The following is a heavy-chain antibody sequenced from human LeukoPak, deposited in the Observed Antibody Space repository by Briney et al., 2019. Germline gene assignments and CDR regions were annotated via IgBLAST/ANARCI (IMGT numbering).Heavy chain of an antibody. V-gene: IGHV3-7*01. CDR2: IQEDGSNK. D-gene: IGHD1-1*01. CDR3: AREARGTRAAFDI. J-gene: IGHJ3*02. Sequence: PGGSLRLSCAASGFTLSYYWMSWVRQAPGKGLEWVANIQEDGSNKCYVGSVKGRFTISRDNAKNSVYLQMNSPRAEDTAVYYCAREARGTRAAFDIWGQGTVVTVS. CDR1: GFTLSYYW.